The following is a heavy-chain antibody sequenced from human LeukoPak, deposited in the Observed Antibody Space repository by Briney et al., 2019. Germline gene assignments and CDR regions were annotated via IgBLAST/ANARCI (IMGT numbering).Heavy chain of an antibody. J-gene: IGHJ6*03. V-gene: IGHV4-39*01. CDR2: IYYSGST. Sequence: SETLSLTCTVSGGSISSSSYYWGWLRQPPGKGLEWIGSIYYSGSTYYNPSLKSRVTISVDTSKNQFSLKLSSVTAADTAVYYCARHAAPYCSCTSCPYYYYYYMDVWGKGTTVTVSS. CDR3: ARHAAPYCSCTSCPYYYYYYMDV. CDR1: GGSISSSSYY. D-gene: IGHD2-2*01.